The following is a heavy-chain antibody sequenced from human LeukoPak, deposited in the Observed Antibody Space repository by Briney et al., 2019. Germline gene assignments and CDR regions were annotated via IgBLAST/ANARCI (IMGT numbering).Heavy chain of an antibody. Sequence: PSETLSLTCAVPRGSIISTRYYWGSVRQPPGKGLEWIASMYYTGSTHYNPSLESRVTISVDTSKNQLSLKLSPVTAADTAVYYCVGRLYLAYYMDVWGKGTTVTVSS. CDR1: RGSIISTRYY. CDR2: MYYTGST. V-gene: IGHV4-39*01. D-gene: IGHD3-9*01. J-gene: IGHJ6*03. CDR3: VGRLYLAYYMDV.